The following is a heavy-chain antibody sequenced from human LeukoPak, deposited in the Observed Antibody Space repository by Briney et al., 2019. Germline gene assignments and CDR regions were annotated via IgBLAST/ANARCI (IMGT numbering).Heavy chain of an antibody. V-gene: IGHV4-34*01. CDR3: VRDWGYDSSGSWQKYFDA. CDR1: GGSFSGYY. Sequence: SETLSLTCAVYGGSFSGYYWSWIRQPPGKGLEWIGEINHSGSTNYNPSLKSRVTISVDTSKNQFSLKLSSVTAADTAVYYCVRDWGYDSSGSWQKYFDAWGQGTLVTVSS. CDR2: INHSGST. J-gene: IGHJ4*02. D-gene: IGHD3-22*01.